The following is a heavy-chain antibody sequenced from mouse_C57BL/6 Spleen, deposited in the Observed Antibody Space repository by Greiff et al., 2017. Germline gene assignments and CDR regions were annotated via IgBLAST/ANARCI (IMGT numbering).Heavy chain of an antibody. CDR1: GYTFTSYW. Sequence: VQLQQPGAELVRPGTSVKLSCKASGYTFTSYWMHWVKQRPGQGLEWIGVIDPSDSYTNYNQKFKGKATLTVDTSSSTADMQLSSLTSEDSAVYYCARSDYGRRYWGQGTTLTVSS. CDR2: IDPSDSYT. D-gene: IGHD1-1*01. CDR3: ARSDYGRRY. J-gene: IGHJ2*01. V-gene: IGHV1-59*01.